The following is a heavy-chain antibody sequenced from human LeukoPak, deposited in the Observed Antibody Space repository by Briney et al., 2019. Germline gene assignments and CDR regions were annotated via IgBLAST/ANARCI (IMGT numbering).Heavy chain of an antibody. CDR1: GYTFSRHG. Sequence: ASVKVSCKTSGYTFSRHGITWVRQAPGQGLEWMGWVSGYNGNTNYAQNVQGRATMTTDTSTNTAYMELRSLRSDDTAVYYCAKDIHPGLDSGASCCFDYWGQGTLVTVSS. CDR2: VSGYNGNT. D-gene: IGHD3-22*01. J-gene: IGHJ4*02. CDR3: AKDIHPGLDSGASCCFDY. V-gene: IGHV1-18*01.